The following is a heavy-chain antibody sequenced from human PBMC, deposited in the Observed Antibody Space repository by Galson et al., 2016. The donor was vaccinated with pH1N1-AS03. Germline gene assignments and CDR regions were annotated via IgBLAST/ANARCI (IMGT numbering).Heavy chain of an antibody. J-gene: IGHJ4*02. CDR1: GFTFSRHC. Sequence: SLRLSCAASGFTFSRHCMTWVRQAPGKGLEWVANINRDGSEKDYLDSVKGRFTISRDDASTSLYLQMNSLRAEDTAMYYCARDLGYGIKGYGFDNWGQGTLVTVSS. V-gene: IGHV3-7*01. CDR3: ARDLGYGIKGYGFDN. D-gene: IGHD5-12*01. CDR2: INRDGSEK.